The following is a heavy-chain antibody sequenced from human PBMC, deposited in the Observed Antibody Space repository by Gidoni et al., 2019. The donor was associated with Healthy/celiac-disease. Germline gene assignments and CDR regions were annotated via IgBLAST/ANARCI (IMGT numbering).Heavy chain of an antibody. V-gene: IGHV1-8*01. CDR3: ARRDSSGYYYYYYGMDV. CDR2: MNPNRGNT. Sequence: QVQLVQSGAEVKKPGASVKVSCTASGHTFTSYDINWVRQATGQGLEWMGWMNPNRGNTGYAQKFQGRVTMTRNTSISTAYMELSSLRSEDTAVYYCARRDSSGYYYYYYGMDVWGQGTTVTVSS. J-gene: IGHJ6*02. D-gene: IGHD3-22*01. CDR1: GHTFTSYD.